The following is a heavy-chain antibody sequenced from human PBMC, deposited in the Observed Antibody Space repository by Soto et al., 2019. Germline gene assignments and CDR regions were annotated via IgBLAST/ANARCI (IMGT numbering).Heavy chain of an antibody. Sequence: PGGSLRLSCAASGFTFSSYGMHWVRQAPGKGLEWVAVIWYDGSNKYYADSVKGRFTISRDNSKNTLYLQMNSLRAEDTAVYYCARDSGWERGGRAFDIWGQGTMVTVSS. CDR3: ARDSGWERGGRAFDI. J-gene: IGHJ3*02. CDR2: IWYDGSNK. CDR1: GFTFSSYG. V-gene: IGHV3-33*01. D-gene: IGHD1-26*01.